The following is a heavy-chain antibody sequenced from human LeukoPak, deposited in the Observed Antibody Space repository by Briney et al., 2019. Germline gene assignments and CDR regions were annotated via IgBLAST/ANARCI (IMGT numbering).Heavy chain of an antibody. D-gene: IGHD2-2*01. CDR3: ARLVGPRYCSSTSCYQNWFDP. CDR2: INHSGST. Sequence: SETLSLTCAVYGGSFSGYYWSWIRQPPGKGLEWIGEINHSGSTNYNPSLKSRVTISVDTSKNQFSLKLSSVTAADTAVYYCARLVGPRYCSSTSCYQNWFDPWGQGTLVTVSS. J-gene: IGHJ5*02. CDR1: GGSFSGYY. V-gene: IGHV4-34*01.